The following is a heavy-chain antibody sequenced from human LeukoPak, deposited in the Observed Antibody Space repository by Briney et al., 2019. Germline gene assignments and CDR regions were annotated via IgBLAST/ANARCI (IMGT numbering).Heavy chain of an antibody. CDR1: GFTFSSYW. J-gene: IGHJ4*02. V-gene: IGHV3-7*01. CDR3: AREEIVGATTAYFDY. Sequence: PGGSLRLSCAASGFTFSSYWMSWVRQAPGKGLEWVANIKQDGSEKYYVDSVKGRFTISRDNAKNSLYLQMNSLRAEDTAVYYCAREEIVGATTAYFDYWGQGTLVTVFS. D-gene: IGHD1-26*01. CDR2: IKQDGSEK.